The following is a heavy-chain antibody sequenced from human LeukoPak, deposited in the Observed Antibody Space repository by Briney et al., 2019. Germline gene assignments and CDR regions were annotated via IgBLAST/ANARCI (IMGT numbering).Heavy chain of an antibody. D-gene: IGHD6-13*01. CDR2: ISSSSSYI. CDR3: AKYRISWHVPELDY. CDR1: GFTFSSYT. Sequence: GGSLRLSCAASGFTFSSYTMNWVRQAPGKGLEWVSSISSSSSYIYYADSVKGRFTISRDNAKNSLYLQMNSLRAEDTAVYYCAKYRISWHVPELDYWGQGTQVTISS. V-gene: IGHV3-21*04. J-gene: IGHJ4*02.